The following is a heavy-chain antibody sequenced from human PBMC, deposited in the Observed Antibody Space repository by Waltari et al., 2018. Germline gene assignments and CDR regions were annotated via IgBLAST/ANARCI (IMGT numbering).Heavy chain of an antibody. CDR3: ARGGELVAYSSDGGAFDY. CDR2: INPNSGGR. D-gene: IGHD3-16*01. J-gene: IGHJ4*02. CDR1: GYTFPGYY. Sequence: QVQLVASGAEVTKPGASVMVSCQASGYTFPGYYMSWGGQAPGQGLEGMGWINPNSGGRNYAQKFQGRVTMTTDTSISTADMELSSLRYDDTAVYYCARGGELVAYSSDGGAFDYWGQGTLVTVAS. V-gene: IGHV1-2*02.